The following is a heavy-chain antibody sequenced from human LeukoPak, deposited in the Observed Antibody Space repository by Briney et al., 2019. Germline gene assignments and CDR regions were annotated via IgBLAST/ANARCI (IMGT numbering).Heavy chain of an antibody. J-gene: IGHJ4*02. CDR1: GFTVSSNF. CDR2: IYSGDTT. Sequence: AGGSLRLSCAASGFTVSSNFMNWVRQAPGKGLEWVSVIYSGDTTHYADSVKGRFTISSDNCKNTVHLQMNSLRAEDTAVYYCASVTADNDGYDFFDYWGQGTLVTVSS. CDR3: ASVTADNDGYDFFDY. D-gene: IGHD3-22*01. V-gene: IGHV3-66*02.